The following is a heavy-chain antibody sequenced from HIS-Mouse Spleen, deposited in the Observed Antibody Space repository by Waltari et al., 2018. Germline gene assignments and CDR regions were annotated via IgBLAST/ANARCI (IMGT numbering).Heavy chain of an antibody. D-gene: IGHD6-19*01. CDR3: AISKQWLGRDDAFDI. Sequence: QVQLVQSGAEVKKPGASVKVSCKVSGYTLTELSMHWVRQAPGKGLEWMGGFDHEDGETIYEKKFQGRVTMTEDTSTDTAYMELSSLRSEDTAVYYCAISKQWLGRDDAFDIWGQGTMVTVSS. CDR1: GYTLTELS. V-gene: IGHV1-24*01. CDR2: FDHEDGET. J-gene: IGHJ3*02.